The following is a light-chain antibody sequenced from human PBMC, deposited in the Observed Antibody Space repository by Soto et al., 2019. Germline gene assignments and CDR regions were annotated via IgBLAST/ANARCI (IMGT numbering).Light chain of an antibody. CDR1: QGISSY. CDR3: QQYYSYPS. J-gene: IGKJ1*01. CDR2: AAS. V-gene: IGKV1-8*01. Sequence: AIRMTQSPSSFSASTGDRVTITCRASQGISSYLAWYQQKPGKAPKLLIYAASTLQSGVPSRFSGSGSGTDITLTISCLLSEDFATYYCQQYYSYPSFGQGTKVEIK.